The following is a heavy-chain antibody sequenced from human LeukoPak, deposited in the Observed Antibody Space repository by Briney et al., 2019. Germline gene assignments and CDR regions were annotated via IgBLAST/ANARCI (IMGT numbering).Heavy chain of an antibody. CDR2: ISGSGGST. CDR3: AKGVGYGYGYAFDY. V-gene: IGHV3-23*01. Sequence: PGGSLRLSCAASGFTFSSYAMSWVRQAPGKGLEWVSAISGSGGSTYYADSVKGRFTISRDNSKNTLYLQMNSLGAEDTAVYYCAKGVGYGYGYAFDYWGQGTLVTVSS. CDR1: GFTFSSYA. D-gene: IGHD5-18*01. J-gene: IGHJ4*02.